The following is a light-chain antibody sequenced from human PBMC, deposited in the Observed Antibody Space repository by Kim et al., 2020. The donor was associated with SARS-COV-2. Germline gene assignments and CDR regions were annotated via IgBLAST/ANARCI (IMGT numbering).Light chain of an antibody. CDR1: SSDVGTCNY. CDR2: DVS. Sequence: GQSITISCTGTSSDVGTCNYVSWYQQHPGKAPKLMIYDVSQRPSGVSNRFSGSKSGNTASLTISGLQSEDEADYFCCSFTSSSTYVFGTGTKVTVL. CDR3: CSFTSSSTYV. V-gene: IGLV2-14*04. J-gene: IGLJ1*01.